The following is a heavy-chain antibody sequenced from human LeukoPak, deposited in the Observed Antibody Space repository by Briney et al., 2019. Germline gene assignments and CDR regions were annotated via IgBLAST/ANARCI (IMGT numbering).Heavy chain of an antibody. CDR2: ISAYNGNT. D-gene: IGHD3-3*01. CDR1: GYTFTSYG. J-gene: IGHJ4*02. Sequence: ASVKVSCRASGYTFTSYGISWVRQAPGQGLEWMGWISAYNGNTNYAQKLQGRVTMTTDTSTSTAYMELRSLRSDDTAVYYCARDLREYYDFWSGYYPTFDYWGQGTLVTVSS. V-gene: IGHV1-18*01. CDR3: ARDLREYYDFWSGYYPTFDY.